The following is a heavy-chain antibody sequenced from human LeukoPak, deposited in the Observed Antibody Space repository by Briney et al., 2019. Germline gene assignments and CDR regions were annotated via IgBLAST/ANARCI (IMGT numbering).Heavy chain of an antibody. J-gene: IGHJ6*03. CDR2: IYTSGTT. V-gene: IGHV4-4*09. CDR3: ATLEWAGGYYYMDV. CDR1: GGSFSGYY. Sequence: PSETLSLTCAVYGGSFSGYYWSWIRQPPGKGLEWIGYIYTSGTTNYHPSLKSRVTMSVDTSKNQFSLKLSSVTAADTAMYYCATLEWAGGYYYMDVWGKGTTVTVSS. D-gene: IGHD1-26*01.